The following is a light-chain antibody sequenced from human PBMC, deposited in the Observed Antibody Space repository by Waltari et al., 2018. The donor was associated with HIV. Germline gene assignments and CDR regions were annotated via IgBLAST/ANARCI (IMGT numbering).Light chain of an antibody. J-gene: IGKJ2*01. CDR2: AAS. CDR3: QQYGTSPYN. Sequence: EIVLTQSPGTLSLPPGERATLSCRASQSVNRRYLAWYQQRPGQAPRLLMYAASSRATGIPDRFTGSGSGTDFTLTISRLEPEDFAVYYCQQYGTSPYNFGQGTKLEIK. CDR1: QSVNRRY. V-gene: IGKV3-20*01.